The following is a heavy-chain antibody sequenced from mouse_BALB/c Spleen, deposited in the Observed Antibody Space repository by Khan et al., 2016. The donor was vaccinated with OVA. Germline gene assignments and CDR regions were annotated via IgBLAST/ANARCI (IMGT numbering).Heavy chain of an antibody. J-gene: IGHJ3*01. V-gene: IGHV1-4*01. CDR1: GYTFTSYT. D-gene: IGHD2-14*01. Sequence: QVQLQQSGAELARPGASVKMSCKASGYTFTSYTIHWIKKRPGQGLEWIGYINPSNGYTNYNQKFKDKATLTTDKSSTTAYLQLSSLTSDDSEVYNCVREGAYHRNDGWFAYWGQGTLVTVSA. CDR2: INPSNGYT. CDR3: VREGAYHRNDGWFAY.